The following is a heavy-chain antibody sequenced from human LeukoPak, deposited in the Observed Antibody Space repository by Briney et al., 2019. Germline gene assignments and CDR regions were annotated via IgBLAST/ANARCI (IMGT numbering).Heavy chain of an antibody. CDR2: ISSSSSTI. Sequence: GGSLRLSCAASGFTFSSYSMNWVRQAPGKGLEWVSYISSSSSTIYYADSVKGRFTISRDDAKNSLYLQMNSLRAEDTAVYYCARDESYYGFDYWGQGTLVTVSS. CDR1: GFTFSSYS. D-gene: IGHD1-26*01. V-gene: IGHV3-48*04. CDR3: ARDESYYGFDY. J-gene: IGHJ4*02.